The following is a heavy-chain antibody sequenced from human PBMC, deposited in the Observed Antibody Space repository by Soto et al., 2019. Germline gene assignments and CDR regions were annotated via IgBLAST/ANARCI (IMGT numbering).Heavy chain of an antibody. Sequence: EVQLVQSGAEVKKPGESLKISCLVSVDDFAMYWIAWVRQTPGRGLEWIGIIHPSDSDIRYSPSFQGHVTISGDRPTTNAYLQWSGRKASDSATYYCARHRRAIVASTDPLANWGQGTKVTVS. CDR1: VDDFAMYW. CDR2: IHPSDSDI. CDR3: ARHRRAIVASTDPLAN. D-gene: IGHD5-12*01. V-gene: IGHV5-51*01. J-gene: IGHJ3*01.